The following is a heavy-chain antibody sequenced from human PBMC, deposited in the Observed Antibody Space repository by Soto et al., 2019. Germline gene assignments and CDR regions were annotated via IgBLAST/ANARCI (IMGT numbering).Heavy chain of an antibody. J-gene: IGHJ5*02. CDR3: ARDLCSSTSCHRGHNWFDP. D-gene: IGHD2-2*01. CDR2: IYYSGST. V-gene: IGHV4-59*01. CDR1: GGSISSYY. Sequence: SETLSLTCTVSGGSISSYYWSWIRQPPGKGLEWIGYIYYSGSTNYNPSLKSRVTISVDTSKNQFSLKLSSVTAADTAVYYCARDLCSSTSCHRGHNWFDPWGQGTLVTVSS.